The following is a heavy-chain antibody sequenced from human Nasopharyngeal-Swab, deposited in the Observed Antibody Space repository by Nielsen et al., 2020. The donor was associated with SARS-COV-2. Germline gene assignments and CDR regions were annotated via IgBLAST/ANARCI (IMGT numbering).Heavy chain of an antibody. CDR1: GFTFSSYG. CDR3: ARESHGANEGAFDI. J-gene: IGHJ3*02. D-gene: IGHD1-1*01. V-gene: IGHV3-33*01. Sequence: GESLKISCAASGFTFSSYGMHWVRQAPGKGLEWVAVIWYDGSNKYYADSVKGRFTISRDNSKNTLYLQMNSLRAEDTAVYYCARESHGANEGAFDIWGQGTMVTVSS. CDR2: IWYDGSNK.